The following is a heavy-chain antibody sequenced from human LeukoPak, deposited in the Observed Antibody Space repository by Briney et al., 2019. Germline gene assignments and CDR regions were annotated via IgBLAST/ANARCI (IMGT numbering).Heavy chain of an antibody. CDR3: ARDSGSYERDY. D-gene: IGHD1-26*01. Sequence: PSETLSLTCAVSGYSISSGYYWGWIRQPPGKGLEWIGNIYHSGSTYYNPSLKSRVTISVDTSKNQFSLKLSSVTAADTAVYYCARDSGSYERDYWGQGTLVTVSS. CDR1: GYSISSGYY. V-gene: IGHV4-38-2*01. CDR2: IYHSGST. J-gene: IGHJ4*02.